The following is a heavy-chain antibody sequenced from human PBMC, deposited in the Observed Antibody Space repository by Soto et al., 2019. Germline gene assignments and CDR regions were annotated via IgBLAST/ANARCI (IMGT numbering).Heavy chain of an antibody. Sequence: PSQTLSLTCAISGDSVSSNSAAWNWIRQSPSRSLEWLGRTYYRSKWYNDYAVSVKSRITINPDTSKNQFSLQLNSVTPEDTAVNYCARWGLVAEGHYYFYATQVRRRGTTVNMSS. V-gene: IGHV6-1*01. CDR1: GDSVSSNSAA. CDR2: TYYRSKWYN. CDR3: ARWGLVAEGHYYFYATQV. D-gene: IGHD3-16*01. J-gene: IGHJ6*01.